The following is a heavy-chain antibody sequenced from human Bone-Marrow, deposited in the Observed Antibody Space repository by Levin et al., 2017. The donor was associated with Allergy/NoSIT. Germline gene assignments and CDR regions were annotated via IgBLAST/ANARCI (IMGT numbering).Heavy chain of an antibody. Sequence: SQTLSLTCTVSRGSISSSSYYWGWIRQPPGKGLEWIGSIYYNGRTYYNPSLNSRVTISVDTSKNHFSLKLTSVTAADTGVYYCATTGTTVTTLMDYWGQGTLVTVSS. CDR3: ATTGTTVTTLMDY. V-gene: IGHV4-39*07. CDR2: IYYNGRT. D-gene: IGHD4-11*01. J-gene: IGHJ4*02. CDR1: RGSISSSSYY.